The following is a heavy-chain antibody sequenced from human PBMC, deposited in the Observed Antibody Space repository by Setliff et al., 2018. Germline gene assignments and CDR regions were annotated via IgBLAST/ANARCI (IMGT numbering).Heavy chain of an antibody. CDR3: ARALRGYCSGGSCYNWFDP. Sequence: SETLSLTCTVSGGSISSSSYYWGWIRQPPGKGLEWIGSIYYSGSTYYNPSLKSRVTISVDTSKNQFSLTLSSVTAADTAVYYCARALRGYCSGGSCYNWFDPWGQGTLVTVSS. D-gene: IGHD2-15*01. J-gene: IGHJ5*02. V-gene: IGHV4-39*07. CDR1: GGSISSSSYY. CDR2: IYYSGST.